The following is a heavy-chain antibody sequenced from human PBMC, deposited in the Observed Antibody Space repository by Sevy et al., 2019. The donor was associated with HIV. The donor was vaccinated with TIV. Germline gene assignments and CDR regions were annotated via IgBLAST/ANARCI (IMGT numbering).Heavy chain of an antibody. V-gene: IGHV3-23*01. CDR2: ISGSGGYT. J-gene: IGHJ4*02. CDR3: AGGSCSGFDY. D-gene: IGHD2-15*01. Sequence: GGSLRLSCAASGFIFSSYVMNWVRHAPGKGLEWVSGISGSGGYTYYADSVKGRFTISRDNSNKILYLEMNTLRVEDTAVYYCAGGSCSGFDYWGQGTLVTVSS. CDR1: GFIFSSYV.